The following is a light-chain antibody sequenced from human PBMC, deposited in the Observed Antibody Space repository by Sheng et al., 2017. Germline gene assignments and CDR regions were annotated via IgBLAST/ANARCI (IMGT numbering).Light chain of an antibody. CDR3: QHYYNWPLT. CDR2: GAS. Sequence: EIVLTQSPGTLSLSPGERATLSCRASQSIRDNYLAWYQQKPGQAPRLLIYGASTRATGIPARFSASGSGTEFTLTISSLQSEDFAVYYCQHYYNWPLTFGGGTKVEI. CDR1: QSIRDN. V-gene: IGKV3-15*01. J-gene: IGKJ4*01.